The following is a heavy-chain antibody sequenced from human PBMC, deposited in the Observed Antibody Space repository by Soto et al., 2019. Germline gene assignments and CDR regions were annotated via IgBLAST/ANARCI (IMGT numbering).Heavy chain of an antibody. J-gene: IGHJ6*02. CDR1: GGSTSSYY. CDR2: IYYSGST. D-gene: IGHD3-16*01. Sequence: PSETLSLTCTVSGGSTSSYYWSWIRQPPGKGLEWIGYIYYSGSTNYNPSLKSRVTISVDTSKNQFSLKLSSVTAADTAVYYCARDNGLDYYGMDVWGQGTTVTVSS. V-gene: IGHV4-59*01. CDR3: ARDNGLDYYGMDV.